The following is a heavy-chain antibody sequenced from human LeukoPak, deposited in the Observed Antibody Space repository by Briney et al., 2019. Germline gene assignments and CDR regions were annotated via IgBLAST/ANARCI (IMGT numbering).Heavy chain of an antibody. Sequence: GGSLRLSCAASGFTFSSYGMHWVREAPGQGLEWLGVIAYDGSNKYYADSVKGRFTFSRDNSKNTLYLQMNSLRAEDTAVYYCANGGYSSSWYEAFDIWGQGTMVTVSS. D-gene: IGHD6-13*01. CDR1: GFTFSSYG. J-gene: IGHJ3*02. V-gene: IGHV3-30*18. CDR3: ANGGYSSSWYEAFDI. CDR2: IAYDGSNK.